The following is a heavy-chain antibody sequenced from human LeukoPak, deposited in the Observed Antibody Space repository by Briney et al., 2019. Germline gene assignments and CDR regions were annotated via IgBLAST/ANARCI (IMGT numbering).Heavy chain of an antibody. J-gene: IGHJ6*03. Sequence: GGSLRLSCAASGFTFSSYNMNWVRQTPGQGLEWVSSITSGSSHIYYADSVEGRFTISRNNAEISLYLQMNSLRAEDTPVYYCARDPYSGSYGADYYYYMDVWGKGTTVTISS. CDR3: ARDPYSGSYGADYYYYMDV. CDR1: GFTFSSYN. V-gene: IGHV3-21*01. D-gene: IGHD1-26*01. CDR2: ITSGSSHI.